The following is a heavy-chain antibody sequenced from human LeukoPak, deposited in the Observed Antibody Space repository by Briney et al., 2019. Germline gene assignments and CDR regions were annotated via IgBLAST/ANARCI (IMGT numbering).Heavy chain of an antibody. CDR1: GGTFSKCA. Sequence: SVKVSCKASGGTFSKCAISWVRQAPGQGLEWMGGIVPIFGLANYAQKFQGRVTITADESTSTAYMELSSLRSEDTAVYYCARSIVVVPAATTPNWFDPWGQGTLVTVSS. CDR2: IVPIFGLA. CDR3: ARSIVVVPAATTPNWFDP. J-gene: IGHJ5*02. D-gene: IGHD2-2*01. V-gene: IGHV1-69*13.